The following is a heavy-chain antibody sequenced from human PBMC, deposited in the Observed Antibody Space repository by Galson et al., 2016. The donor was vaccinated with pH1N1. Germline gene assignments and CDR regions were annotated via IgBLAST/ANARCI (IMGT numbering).Heavy chain of an antibody. J-gene: IGHJ4*02. D-gene: IGHD1-26*01. V-gene: IGHV3-7*01. CDR2: MNQDGNKK. Sequence: SLRLSCAASGFTLSSYWISWVRQAPGKGLEWVAKMNQDGNKKYYVDSVKGRFIISRDYSKNSLYLQMNSLRAEDTAMYYCVRAVGRAEAHWGQGTPVTVSS. CDR1: GFTLSSYW. CDR3: VRAVGRAEAH.